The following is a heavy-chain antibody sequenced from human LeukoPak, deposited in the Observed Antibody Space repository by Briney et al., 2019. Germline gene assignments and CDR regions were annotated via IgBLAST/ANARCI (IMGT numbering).Heavy chain of an antibody. V-gene: IGHV4-39*07. CDR2: IYYSGST. CDR1: GGSISSSSYF. CDR3: ASLPHRRSPLIDL. D-gene: IGHD1-14*01. Sequence: SETLSLTCTVSGGSISSSSYFGGWIRQPPGKGLEWIGSIYYSGSTYYNPSLKSRVTISVDTSKNQFSLKLSSVTAADTAVYYCASLPHRRSPLIDLWGQGTLVTVSS. J-gene: IGHJ4*02.